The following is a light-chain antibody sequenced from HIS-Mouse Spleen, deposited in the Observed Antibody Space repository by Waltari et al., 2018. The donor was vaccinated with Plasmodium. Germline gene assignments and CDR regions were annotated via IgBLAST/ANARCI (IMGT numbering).Light chain of an antibody. V-gene: IGKV3-15*01. CDR2: GAS. J-gene: IGKJ1*01. CDR1: QSVSSN. CDR3: QQYNNGPAWT. Sequence: EIVMTQSPATLSVSPGERATLPCRASQSVSSNLAWYQQKPGQAPRLLIYGASTRATGIPARFSGGGCGTEFTLTISSLQSEDFAGYYCQQYNNGPAWTFGQGTKVEIK.